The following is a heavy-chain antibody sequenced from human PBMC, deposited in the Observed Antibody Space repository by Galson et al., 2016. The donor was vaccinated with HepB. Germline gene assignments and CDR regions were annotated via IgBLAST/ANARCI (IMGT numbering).Heavy chain of an antibody. CDR1: GFTVSNNY. V-gene: IGHV3-53*01. J-gene: IGHJ4*02. Sequence: SLRLSCAASGFTVSNNYMSWVRQAPGTGLQWVSLIYSGGDTDYADSVKGRLTISRDNSKNTLYLQMNSLRAEDTAVYYCAGGPMRRGWGQGTLVTVSS. CDR2: IYSGGDT. D-gene: IGHD3-16*01. CDR3: AGGPMRRG.